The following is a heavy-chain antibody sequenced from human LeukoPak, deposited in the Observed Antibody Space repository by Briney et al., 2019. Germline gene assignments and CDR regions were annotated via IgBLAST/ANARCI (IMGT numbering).Heavy chain of an antibody. V-gene: IGHV1-69*04. CDR2: IIPILGIA. Sequence: SVKVSCKASGGTFSSYAISWVRQAPGQGLEWMGRIIPILGIANYAQKFQGRVTITADKSTSTAYMELSSLRSEDTAVYYCAREVYYYGSGSRDYYFDYWGQGTLVTVSS. CDR3: AREVYYYGSGSRDYYFDY. D-gene: IGHD3-10*01. J-gene: IGHJ4*02. CDR1: GGTFSSYA.